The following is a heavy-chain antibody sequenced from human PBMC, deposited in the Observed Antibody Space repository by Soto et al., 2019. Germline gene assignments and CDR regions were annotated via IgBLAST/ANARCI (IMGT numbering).Heavy chain of an antibody. CDR3: ARHQYSSSWLDY. Sequence: TSEPLSLTCTVSGGSISSSSYYWFWIRQPPGKGLEWIGSIYYSGSTYYNPSLKSRVTISVDTSKNQFSLKLSSVTAADTAVYYCARHQYSSSWLDYWGQGTLVTVSS. CDR1: GGSISSSSYY. V-gene: IGHV4-39*01. J-gene: IGHJ4*02. CDR2: IYYSGST. D-gene: IGHD6-13*01.